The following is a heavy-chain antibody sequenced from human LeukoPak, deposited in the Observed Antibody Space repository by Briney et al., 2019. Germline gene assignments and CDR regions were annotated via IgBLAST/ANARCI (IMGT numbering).Heavy chain of an antibody. D-gene: IGHD3-3*01. Sequence: GGSLRLTCAASGFTLSDHYMNWVRQAPGKGLEWVSSISSSSSYIYYADSVKGRFTISRDNAKNSLYLQMNSLRAEDTAVYYCAREDYDFRYGDYWGQGTLVTVSS. V-gene: IGHV3-21*01. J-gene: IGHJ4*02. CDR1: GFTLSDHY. CDR3: AREDYDFRYGDY. CDR2: ISSSSSYI.